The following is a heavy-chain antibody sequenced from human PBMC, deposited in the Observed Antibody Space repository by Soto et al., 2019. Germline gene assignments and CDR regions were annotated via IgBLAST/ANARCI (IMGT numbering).Heavy chain of an antibody. CDR3: ARAGEWESQTTFFDY. Sequence: ASVKVSCKASGYTFTGYYMHWVRQAPGQGLEWMGWINPNSGGTNYAKKFQGRVTMTRDTSISTAYMELSRLRSDDTAVYYCARAGEWESQTTFFDYWGQGTLVTVSS. CDR2: INPNSGGT. CDR1: GYTFTGYY. V-gene: IGHV1-2*02. D-gene: IGHD1-26*01. J-gene: IGHJ4*02.